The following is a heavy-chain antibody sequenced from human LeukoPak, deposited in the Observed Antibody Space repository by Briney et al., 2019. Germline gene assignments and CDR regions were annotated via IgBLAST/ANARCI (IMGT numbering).Heavy chain of an antibody. J-gene: IGHJ4*02. D-gene: IGHD1-26*01. CDR2: IDHSGST. Sequence: SETLSLTCAVYGGSFSGYYWSWIRQPPGKGLEWIGEIDHSGSTNYNPSLKSRVTISVDTSKNQFSLKLSSVTAADTAVYYCARDGSKHSGSWGGVFDYWGQGTLVTVSS. CDR1: GGSFSGYY. CDR3: ARDGSKHSGSWGGVFDY. V-gene: IGHV4-34*01.